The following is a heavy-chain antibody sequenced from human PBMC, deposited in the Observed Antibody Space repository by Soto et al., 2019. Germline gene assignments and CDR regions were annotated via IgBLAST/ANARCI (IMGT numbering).Heavy chain of an antibody. V-gene: IGHV1-8*02. CDR2: MTPNSGDT. D-gene: IGHD4-17*01. J-gene: IGHJ4*02. Sequence: QVQLVQSGAEVKKPGASVKVSCKASGYTFTSYDINWVRQAPGQGLEWVGWMTPNSGDTGDAQTFQGRVTLTRDTSRSTAYLELSSLTAEDTAVYYCARNLYTTGSFDHWGQGTMVTVSS. CDR1: GYTFTSYD. CDR3: ARNLYTTGSFDH.